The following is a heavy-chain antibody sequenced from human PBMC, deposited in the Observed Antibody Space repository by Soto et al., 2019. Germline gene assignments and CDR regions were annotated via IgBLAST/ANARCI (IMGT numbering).Heavy chain of an antibody. Sequence: ASVKVSCKASGYTFTSYYMHWVRQAAGQGLEWMGIINHSGGSTSYAQKFQGRVTMTRDTSTSTVYMELSSLRSEDTAVYYCARGSYIMVVTAIVALRNYYYGKDVWGQGTTVTVSS. V-gene: IGHV1-46*01. J-gene: IGHJ6*02. CDR3: ARGSYIMVVTAIVALRNYYYGKDV. CDR1: GYTFTSYY. CDR2: INHSGGST. D-gene: IGHD2-21*02.